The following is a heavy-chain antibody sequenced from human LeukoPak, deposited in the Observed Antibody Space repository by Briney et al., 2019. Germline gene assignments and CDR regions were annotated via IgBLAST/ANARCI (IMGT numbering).Heavy chain of an antibody. CDR3: ATLKNSYDFWSGYTDYYYMDV. J-gene: IGHJ6*03. D-gene: IGHD3-3*01. Sequence: PSETLSLTCTVSGGSISSYYWSWIRQPPGKGLEWIGYIYTSGSTNYNPSLKSRVTISVDTSKNQFSLKLSSVTAADTAVYYCATLKNSYDFWSGYTDYYYMDVWGKGTTVTVSS. CDR2: IYTSGST. V-gene: IGHV4-4*09. CDR1: GGSISSYY.